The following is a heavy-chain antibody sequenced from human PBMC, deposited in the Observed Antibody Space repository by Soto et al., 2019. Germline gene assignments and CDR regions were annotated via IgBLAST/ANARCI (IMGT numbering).Heavy chain of an antibody. CDR2: IYYSGST. J-gene: IGHJ4*02. CDR3: ARVVSSIAVRPFDY. D-gene: IGHD6-6*01. Sequence: QVQLQESGPGLVKPSQTLSLTCTVSGGSISSGDYYWSWIRQPPGKGLEWIGYIYYSGSTYYNPSLKCRVTMSLNASKDQLALKLSSVTAAEPAVYYCARVVSSIAVRPFDYWREGTLVTVSS. CDR1: GGSISSGDYY. V-gene: IGHV4-30-4*01.